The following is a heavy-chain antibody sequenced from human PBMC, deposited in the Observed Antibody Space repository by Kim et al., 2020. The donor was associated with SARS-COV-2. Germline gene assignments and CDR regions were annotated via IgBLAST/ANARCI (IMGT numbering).Heavy chain of an antibody. V-gene: IGHV4-39*01. CDR1: GGSISSSSYY. Sequence: SETLSLTCTVSGGSISSSSYYWGWIRQPPGKGLEWIGSIYYSGSTYYNPSLKSRVTISVDTSKNQFSLKLSSVTAADTAVYYCAALSEQWLVRLGGDFDYWGQGTLVTVSS. CDR3: AALSEQWLVRLGGDFDY. D-gene: IGHD6-19*01. CDR2: IYYSGST. J-gene: IGHJ4*02.